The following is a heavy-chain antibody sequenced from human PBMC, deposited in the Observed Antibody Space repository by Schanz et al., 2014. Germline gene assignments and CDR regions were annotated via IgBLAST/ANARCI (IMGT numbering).Heavy chain of an antibody. V-gene: IGHV3-72*01. Sequence: EVKLVESGGGLVQPGGSLRLSCAASGFTFSDHYMDWVRQAPGKGLEWVGRITNKPNNYNTEYAASVKGRFTISRDDSRNSLYLQMSSLRDGDTAVYYCASVIMVAGNHRDGRDVWGQGTTVIVSS. CDR2: ITNKPNNYNT. CDR3: ASVIMVAGNHRDGRDV. J-gene: IGHJ6*02. CDR1: GFTFSDHY. D-gene: IGHD6-19*01.